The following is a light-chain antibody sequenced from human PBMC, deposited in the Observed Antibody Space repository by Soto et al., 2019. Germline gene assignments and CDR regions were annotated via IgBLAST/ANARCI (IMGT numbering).Light chain of an antibody. CDR3: QSYDNSLSVYV. Sequence: SVLTQPASVSGSPGQAITISCAGTSSDIGSYDFVSWHQQHPGKAPKLLIYVVSGRPSGVPDRFSGSKSGTSASLAITGLQAEDEADYYCQSYDNSLSVYVFGTGTKVTVL. CDR2: VVS. V-gene: IGLV2-14*01. CDR1: SSDIGSYDF. J-gene: IGLJ1*01.